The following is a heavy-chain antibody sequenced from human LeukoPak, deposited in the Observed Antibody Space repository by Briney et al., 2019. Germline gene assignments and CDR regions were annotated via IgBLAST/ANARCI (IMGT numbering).Heavy chain of an antibody. CDR3: ARVGAGTFDY. CDR1: GGSISSGGYY. CDR2: IYYSGST. D-gene: IGHD6-25*01. Sequence: SETLSLTCTVSGGSISSGGYYWSWIRQHPGKGLEWIGYIYYSGSTYCNPSLKSRVTISVDTSKNQFSLKLSSVTAADTAVYYCARVGAGTFDYWGQGTLVTVSS. J-gene: IGHJ4*02. V-gene: IGHV4-31*03.